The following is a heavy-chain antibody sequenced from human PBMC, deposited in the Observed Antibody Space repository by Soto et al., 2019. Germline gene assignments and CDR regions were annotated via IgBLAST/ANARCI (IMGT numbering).Heavy chain of an antibody. CDR3: AGGRDYDGSGYERLDY. D-gene: IGHD3-22*01. Sequence: QVQLVQSGAEVKKPGASVKVSCKASAYTFTNYAIHWVRQAPGQRLEWMGWINAGNGNTKYSQKFQGSVTINRDTRATTAYMELSSLRSEATAVYYCAGGRDYDGSGYERLDYWGQGTLVTVSS. V-gene: IGHV1-3*01. CDR2: INAGNGNT. CDR1: AYTFTNYA. J-gene: IGHJ4*02.